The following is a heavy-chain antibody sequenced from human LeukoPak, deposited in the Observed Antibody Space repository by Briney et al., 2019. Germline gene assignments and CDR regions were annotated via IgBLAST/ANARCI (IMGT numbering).Heavy chain of an antibody. Sequence: GGSLRLSCAASGFTFDDYTMHWVRQAPGKGLEWVSLISWDGGSTYYADSVKGRFTISRDNAKNTLYLQMNSLRAEDTAVYYCARGKMIWFGEYPDYWGQGTLVTVSS. CDR3: ARGKMIWFGEYPDY. D-gene: IGHD3-10*01. V-gene: IGHV3-43*01. CDR1: GFTFDDYT. J-gene: IGHJ4*02. CDR2: ISWDGGST.